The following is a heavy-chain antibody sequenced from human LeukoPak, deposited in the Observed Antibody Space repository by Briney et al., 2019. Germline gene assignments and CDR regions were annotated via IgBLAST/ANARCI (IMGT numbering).Heavy chain of an antibody. V-gene: IGHV3-64D*09. CDR3: VKGLRGYSGYDRGAFDI. J-gene: IGHJ3*02. Sequence: GGSLRLSCSASGFTFSSYAMHWVRQAPGKGLEYVSAISSNGGSTYFADSVNGRFTLSRDNSKNTLYLQTSSLRAEDTAVYYCVKGLRGYSGYDRGAFDICGQRTLLADSS. CDR1: GFTFSSYA. CDR2: ISSNGGST. D-gene: IGHD5-12*01.